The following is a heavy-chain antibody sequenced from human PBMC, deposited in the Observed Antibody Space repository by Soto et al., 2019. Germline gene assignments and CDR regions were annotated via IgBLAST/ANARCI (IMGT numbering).Heavy chain of an antibody. V-gene: IGHV1-69*02. D-gene: IGHD6-13*01. J-gene: IGHJ4*02. Sequence: QVQLVQSGAEVKKPGSSVKVSYKASGGTFSSYTISWVRQAPGQGLEWMGRIIPILGIANYAQKFQGRVTITADKSTSTAYMELSSLRSEDTAVYYCARGDGYSSPGYWGQGTLVTVSS. CDR3: ARGDGYSSPGY. CDR1: GGTFSSYT. CDR2: IIPILGIA.